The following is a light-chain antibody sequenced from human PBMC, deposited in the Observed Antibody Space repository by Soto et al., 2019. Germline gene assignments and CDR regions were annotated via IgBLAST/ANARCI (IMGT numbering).Light chain of an antibody. CDR3: QQYGNLWT. J-gene: IGKJ1*01. CDR2: KAS. CDR1: QSINNY. V-gene: IGKV1-5*03. Sequence: DIQLTQSPSTLSASVGDRVTISCRASQSINNYLAWYQQKPGKAPKLLIYKASTLESGVPSTFSGSGSGTEFSLTISSLQPDDFATYYCQQYGNLWTFSQGTKVDIK.